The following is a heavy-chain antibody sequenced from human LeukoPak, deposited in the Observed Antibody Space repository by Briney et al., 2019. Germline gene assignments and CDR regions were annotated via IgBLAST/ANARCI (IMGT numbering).Heavy chain of an antibody. CDR3: ARIPGDCSSTSCYTRGGGRFDY. Sequence: SETLSLTCAVYGGSFSGYYWSWIRQPPGKGLEWIGEINHSGSTNYNPSLKRRVTISVDTSKNQFSLKLSSVTAADTAVYYCARIPGDCSSTSCYTRGGGRFDYWGQGTLVTVSS. CDR1: GGSFSGYY. D-gene: IGHD2-2*02. J-gene: IGHJ4*02. CDR2: INHSGST. V-gene: IGHV4-34*01.